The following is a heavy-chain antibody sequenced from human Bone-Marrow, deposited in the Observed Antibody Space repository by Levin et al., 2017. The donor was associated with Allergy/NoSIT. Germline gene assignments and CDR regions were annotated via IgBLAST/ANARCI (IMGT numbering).Heavy chain of an antibody. CDR1: GGTFSSYA. CDR3: ASRQVPAAPANYYYYYGMDV. D-gene: IGHD2-2*01. CDR2: IIPIFGTA. J-gene: IGHJ6*02. V-gene: IGHV1-69*13. Sequence: ASVKVSCKASGGTFSSYAISWVRQAPGQGLEWMGGIIPIFGTANYAQKFQGRVTITADESTSTAYMELSSLRSEDTAVYYCASRQVPAAPANYYYYYGMDVWGQGTTVTVSS.